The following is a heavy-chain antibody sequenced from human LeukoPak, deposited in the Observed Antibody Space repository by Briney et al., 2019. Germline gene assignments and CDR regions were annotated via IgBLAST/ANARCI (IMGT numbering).Heavy chain of an antibody. CDR2: INHSGST. D-gene: IGHD6-6*01. Sequence: PSETLSLTCAVYGGSFSGYYWSWIRQPPGKGLEWIGEINHSGSTNYNPSPKSRVTISVDTSKNQFSLKLSSVTAADTAVYYCARGPLDSSSSGEYYFDYWGQGTLVTVSS. CDR1: GGSFSGYY. J-gene: IGHJ4*02. V-gene: IGHV4-34*01. CDR3: ARGPLDSSSSGEYYFDY.